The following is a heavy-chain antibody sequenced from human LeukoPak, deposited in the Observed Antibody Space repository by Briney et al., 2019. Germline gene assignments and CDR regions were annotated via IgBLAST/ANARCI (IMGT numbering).Heavy chain of an antibody. J-gene: IGHJ6*03. CDR3: ARVRVAARWMYYYYYMDV. D-gene: IGHD2-15*01. CDR2: INPNSGGT. V-gene: IGHV1-2*02. CDR1: GYTFTGYY. Sequence: GASVKVSCKASGYTFTGYYMHWVRQAPGQGLEWMGWINPNSGGTNYAQKFQGRVTMTRDTPISTAYMELSRLRSDDTAVYYCARVRVAARWMYYYYYMDVWGKGTTVTISS.